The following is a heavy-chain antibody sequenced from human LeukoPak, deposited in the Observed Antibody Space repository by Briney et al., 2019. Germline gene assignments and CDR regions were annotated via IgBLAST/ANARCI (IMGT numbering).Heavy chain of an antibody. D-gene: IGHD2-15*01. CDR2: IYHSGST. CDR1: GYSISSGYY. J-gene: IGHJ4*02. CDR3: ARDFVGIA. V-gene: IGHV4-38-2*02. Sequence: SETLSLTCTVSGYSISSGYYWGWIRQPPGKGLEWIGSIYHSGSTYYNPSLKSRVTISVDTSKNQFSLKLSSVTAADTAVYYCARDFVGIAWGQGTLVTVSS.